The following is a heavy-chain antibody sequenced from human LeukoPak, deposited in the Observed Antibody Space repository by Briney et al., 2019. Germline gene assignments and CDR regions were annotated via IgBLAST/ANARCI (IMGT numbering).Heavy chain of an antibody. CDR1: GFTFSSYW. D-gene: IGHD5-18*01. CDR3: ASAGYSFGAFFD. CDR2: ISGSGNRT. V-gene: IGHV3-23*01. Sequence: GGSLRLSCAASGFTFSSYWMSWVRQAPGKGLEWVSAISGSGNRTFYADSVKGRFTISRDNSKNTLYLHMNSLRAEDTAVYYCASAGYSFGAFFDWGQGTLVTVSS. J-gene: IGHJ4*02.